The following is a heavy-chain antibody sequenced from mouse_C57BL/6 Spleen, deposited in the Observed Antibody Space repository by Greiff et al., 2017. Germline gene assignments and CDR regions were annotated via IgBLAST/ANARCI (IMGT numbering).Heavy chain of an antibody. CDR2: IWSGGST. Sequence: VMLVESGPGLVQPSQSLSITCTVSGFSLTSYGVHWVRQSPGKGLEWLGVIWSGGSTDYNAAFISRLSISKDNSKSQVFFKMNSLQADDTAIYYCARRKGGYYMDYWGQGTSVTVSS. V-gene: IGHV2-2*01. J-gene: IGHJ4*01. D-gene: IGHD2-3*01. CDR3: ARRKGGYYMDY. CDR1: GFSLTSYG.